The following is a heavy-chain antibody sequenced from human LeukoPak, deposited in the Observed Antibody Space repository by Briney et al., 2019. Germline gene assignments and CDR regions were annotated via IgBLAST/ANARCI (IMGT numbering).Heavy chain of an antibody. CDR1: GFTFSSYA. J-gene: IGHJ4*02. D-gene: IGHD1-1*01. Sequence: GGSLRLSCAASGFTFSSYAMSWVRQAPGKGLEWVSVISSSGSSTYYADSVKGRFTISRDYSKNTLYLQMNSLRAEDTAVYYCARELEIDYWGQGTLVTVSS. CDR3: ARELEIDY. V-gene: IGHV3-23*01. CDR2: ISSSGSST.